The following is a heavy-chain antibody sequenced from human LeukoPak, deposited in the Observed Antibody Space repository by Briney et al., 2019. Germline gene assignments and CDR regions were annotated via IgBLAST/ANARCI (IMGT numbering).Heavy chain of an antibody. D-gene: IGHD6-19*01. Sequence: PGGSLRLSCAASGFTFSSYWMHWGRPAPGEGLVWVSRINSDGSSTSYADSVKGRFTISRDNAKNTLYLQMNSLRAEDTAVYYCARGVAGIEYWGQGTLVTVSS. V-gene: IGHV3-74*01. J-gene: IGHJ4*02. CDR1: GFTFSSYW. CDR2: INSDGSST. CDR3: ARGVAGIEY.